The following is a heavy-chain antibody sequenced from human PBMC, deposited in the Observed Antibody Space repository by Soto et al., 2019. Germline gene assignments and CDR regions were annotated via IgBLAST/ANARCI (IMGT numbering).Heavy chain of an antibody. CDR3: ATSLRNLAT. CDR1: GLTFSKYW. Sequence: EVHLVESGGGLVQPGGSLRLSCAASGLTFSKYWLHCFPQPPGEGLVGVARINSDGTSTFYADSVKGRFTISRDDANDTLYLQMNNVKAEDTAVYYCATSLRNLATWGQGTLVTVSS. J-gene: IGHJ5*02. D-gene: IGHD3-16*01. V-gene: IGHV3-74*02. CDR2: INSDGTST.